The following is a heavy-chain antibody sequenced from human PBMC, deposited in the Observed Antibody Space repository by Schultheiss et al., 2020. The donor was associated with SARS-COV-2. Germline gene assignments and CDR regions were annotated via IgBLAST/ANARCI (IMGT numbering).Heavy chain of an antibody. V-gene: IGHV3-NL1*01. D-gene: IGHD2-15*01. CDR1: GFTFSSYG. CDR2: IYSGGST. J-gene: IGHJ6*02. CDR3: ARAGYCSGGSCLYGMDV. Sequence: GGSLRLSCAASGFTFSSYGMHWVRQAPGKGLEWVSVIYSGGSTYYADSVKGRFTISRHNSKNTLYLQMNSLRAEDTAVYYCARAGYCSGGSCLYGMDVWGQGTTVNVSS.